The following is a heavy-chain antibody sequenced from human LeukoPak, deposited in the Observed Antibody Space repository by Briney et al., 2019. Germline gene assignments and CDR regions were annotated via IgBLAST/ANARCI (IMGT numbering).Heavy chain of an antibody. CDR2: ISGSGGST. D-gene: IGHD3-10*01. CDR1: GFTFSSYG. CDR3: AKDHSTRIWLGELLQPRGGFFDY. J-gene: IGHJ4*02. Sequence: GGSLRLSCAGSGFTFSSYGMSWVRQAPGKGLEWVSAISGSGGSTYYADSVKGRFTISRDNSKNTLYLQMNSLRAEDTAVYYCAKDHSTRIWLGELLQPRGGFFDYWGQGTQVTVSS. V-gene: IGHV3-23*01.